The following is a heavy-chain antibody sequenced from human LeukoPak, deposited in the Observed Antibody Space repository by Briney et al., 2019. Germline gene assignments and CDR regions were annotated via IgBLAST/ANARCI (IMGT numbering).Heavy chain of an antibody. CDR1: GYTFTNYG. V-gene: IGHV1-69*13. CDR2: IIPIFGTA. D-gene: IGHD2-2*01. Sequence: SVKVSCKASGYTFTNYGISWVRQAPGQGLEWMGGIIPIFGTANYAQKFQGRVTITADESTSTAYMELSSLRSEDTAVYYCARDQEGYCSSTSCYLIPSTPYGMDVWGQGTTVTVSS. J-gene: IGHJ6*02. CDR3: ARDQEGYCSSTSCYLIPSTPYGMDV.